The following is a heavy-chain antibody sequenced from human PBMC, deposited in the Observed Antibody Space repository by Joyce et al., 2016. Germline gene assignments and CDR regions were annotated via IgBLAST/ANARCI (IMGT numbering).Heavy chain of an antibody. Sequence: QVQLQESGPGQVNPSGTLSLTCAVSGGSISSSNWWSWVRQSPGKGLEWIGEIYHSGTTKYNPSLKSRVTISVDKSENQFSVKLTSVTAADTAVYYCARDEVFRVGTTRAPLVYWGQGTLVTVS. CDR3: ARDEVFRVGTTRAPLVY. D-gene: IGHD1-26*01. V-gene: IGHV4-4*02. CDR1: GGSISSSNW. CDR2: IYHSGTT. J-gene: IGHJ4*02.